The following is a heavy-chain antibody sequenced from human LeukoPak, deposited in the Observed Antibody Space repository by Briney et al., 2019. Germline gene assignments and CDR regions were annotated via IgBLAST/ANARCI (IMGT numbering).Heavy chain of an antibody. Sequence: SVKVSCKASGGTFSSYAISWVRQAPGQGLEWMGGIIPIFGTANYAQKFQGRVTITADKSTSTAYMELSSLRYEDTDVYYCARGHGSGSLYYFDYWGQGTLVTVSS. V-gene: IGHV1-69*06. CDR3: ARGHGSGSLYYFDY. J-gene: IGHJ4*02. D-gene: IGHD3-10*01. CDR1: GGTFSSYA. CDR2: IIPIFGTA.